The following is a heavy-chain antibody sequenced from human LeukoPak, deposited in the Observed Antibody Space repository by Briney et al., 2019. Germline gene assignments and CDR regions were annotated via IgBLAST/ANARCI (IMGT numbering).Heavy chain of an antibody. V-gene: IGHV4-39*07. D-gene: IGHD3-10*01. J-gene: IGHJ4*02. CDR3: ARDTGAWVRGAGFDY. CDR1: GDSIDSSSYF. CDR2: IYYDGST. Sequence: PSETLSLTCTVSGDSIDSSSYFWGWIRQPPGKGLEWIGTIYYDGSTSYNPSLKSRVTISVDTSKDQFSLKLSSVTAADTAVYYCARDTGAWVRGAGFDYWGQGTLVTVSS.